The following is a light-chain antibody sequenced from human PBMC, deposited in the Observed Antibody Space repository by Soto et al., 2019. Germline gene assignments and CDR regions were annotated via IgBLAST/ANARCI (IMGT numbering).Light chain of an antibody. CDR1: QSVSSN. V-gene: IGKV3-15*01. CDR2: GAS. J-gene: IGKJ2*01. CDR3: QQYNNWNT. Sequence: EIVMTQSPATLSVSPGERATLSCRASQSVSSNLAWYQQKPGQAPRLLIYGASTRATGIPARFSGSGSGTEFTLPISSLQSEDFAVYYCQQYNNWNTFGQGTKLEIK.